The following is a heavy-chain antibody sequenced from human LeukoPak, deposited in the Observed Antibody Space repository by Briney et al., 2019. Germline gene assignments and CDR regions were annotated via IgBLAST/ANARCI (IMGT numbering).Heavy chain of an antibody. CDR1: GGSISSYY. CDR3: AMYDSFFDY. V-gene: IGHV4-59*08. Sequence: SETLSLTCTVSGGSISSYYWSWIRQPPGKGLEWIGYIHYSGSTNYNPSLKSRVTISLDTSKKQFFLRLSSVTAADTAIYYCAMYDSFFDYCGQGTLVTVSS. J-gene: IGHJ4*02. CDR2: IHYSGST. D-gene: IGHD1-1*01.